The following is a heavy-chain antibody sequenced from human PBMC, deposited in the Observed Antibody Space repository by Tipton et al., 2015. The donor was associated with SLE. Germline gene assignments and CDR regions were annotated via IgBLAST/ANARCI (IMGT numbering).Heavy chain of an antibody. D-gene: IGHD3-3*01. CDR3: AKDRITIFGVVIGPDY. Sequence: SGFTFSSYGVHWVRQAPGKGLEWVAVIWYDGSNKYYADSVKGRFTISRDNSKNTLYLQMNSLRAEDTAVYYCAKDRITIFGVVIGPDYWGQGTLVTVSS. CDR1: GFTFSSYG. J-gene: IGHJ4*02. V-gene: IGHV3-33*06. CDR2: IWYDGSNK.